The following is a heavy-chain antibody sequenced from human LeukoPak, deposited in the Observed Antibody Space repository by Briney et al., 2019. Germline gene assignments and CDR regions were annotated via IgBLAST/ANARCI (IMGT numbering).Heavy chain of an antibody. Sequence: GGSLRLSCAASGFTFRTYEMNWVRQAPGEGLEWVSYISSTGRTIYYADSVKGRFTISRDNAKNSLFLQMNSLRAEDTAVYYCARVVGDYWGQGTLVTVSS. D-gene: IGHD1-26*01. CDR1: GFTFRTYE. J-gene: IGHJ4*02. CDR3: ARVVGDY. CDR2: ISSTGRTI. V-gene: IGHV3-48*03.